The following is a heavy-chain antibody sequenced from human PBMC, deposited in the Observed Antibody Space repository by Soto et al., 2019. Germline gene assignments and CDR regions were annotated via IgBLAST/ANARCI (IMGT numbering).Heavy chain of an antibody. D-gene: IGHD3-3*01. CDR3: ARGDYDFWSGRSFDY. CDR2: IYPGDSDT. Sequence: GESLKISCKGSGYSFTSYWIGWVRQMPGKGLEWMGIIYPGDSDTRYSPSSQGQVTISADKSISTAYLQWSSLKASDTAMYYCARGDYDFWSGRSFDYWGQGTLVTVSS. CDR1: GYSFTSYW. J-gene: IGHJ4*02. V-gene: IGHV5-51*01.